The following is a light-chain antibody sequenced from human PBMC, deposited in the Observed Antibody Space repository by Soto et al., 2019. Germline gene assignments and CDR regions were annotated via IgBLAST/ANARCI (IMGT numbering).Light chain of an antibody. CDR1: QTISSY. CDR2: SAS. J-gene: IGKJ2*01. CDR3: QQTFRTPHT. V-gene: IGKV1-39*01. Sequence: DIQMTQSPASLSASVGDRVTITCRASQTISSYLNWYQHKAGAAPKLLIYSASTLQSGVTSRFSGSGFGTDYTHTISSLQPEDFAVYYCQQTFRTPHTSGQGTKLDSK.